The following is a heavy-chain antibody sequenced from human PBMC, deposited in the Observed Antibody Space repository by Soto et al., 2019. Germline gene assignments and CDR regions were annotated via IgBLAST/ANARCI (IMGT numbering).Heavy chain of an antibody. CDR3: ASNLLVGGAAAEYFQH. CDR2: IIPIFGTA. V-gene: IGHV1-69*01. Sequence: QVQLVQSGAEVKKPGSSVKVSCKASGGTFSSYAISWVRQAPGQGLEWMGGIIPIFGTANYAQKFQGRVTITADESTSTAYMELSSLRSEDTAVYYCASNLLVGGAAAEYFQHWGQGTLVTVSS. CDR1: GGTFSSYA. J-gene: IGHJ1*01. D-gene: IGHD2-21*01.